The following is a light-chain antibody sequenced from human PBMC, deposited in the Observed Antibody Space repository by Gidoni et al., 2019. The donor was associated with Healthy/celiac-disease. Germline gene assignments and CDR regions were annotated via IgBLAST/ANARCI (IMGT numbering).Light chain of an antibody. CDR3: SSYAGSNNLV. V-gene: IGLV2-8*01. CDR2: EVS. Sequence: QSALTQPPSASGSPGPSVTISCPGTSSDVGGYNYVSWYQQHPGKAPKLMIYEVSKRPSGVPDRFSGSKSGNTASLTVSGLQAEDEADYYCSSYAGSNNLVFGTGTKVTVL. J-gene: IGLJ1*01. CDR1: SSDVGGYNY.